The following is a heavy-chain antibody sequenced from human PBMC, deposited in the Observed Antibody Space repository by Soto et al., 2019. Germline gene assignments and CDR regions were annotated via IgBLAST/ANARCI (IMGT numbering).Heavy chain of an antibody. Sequence: QTLSLTCAISGDSVSSNSAAWNWIRQSPSRGLEWLGRTYYRSKWYNDYAVSVKSRITINPDTSKNQFSLQLNSVTPEDTAVYYCARVRMHQLPSGNYYGMDVWGQGTTVTVSS. D-gene: IGHD2-2*01. CDR3: ARVRMHQLPSGNYYGMDV. V-gene: IGHV6-1*01. CDR2: TYYRSKWYN. CDR1: GDSVSSNSAA. J-gene: IGHJ6*02.